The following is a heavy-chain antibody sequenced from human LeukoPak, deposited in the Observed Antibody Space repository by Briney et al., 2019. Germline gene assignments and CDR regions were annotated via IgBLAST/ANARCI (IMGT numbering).Heavy chain of an antibody. CDR1: GFTFSGSA. CDR2: IRSKANSYAT. D-gene: IGHD6-13*01. V-gene: IGHV3-73*01. Sequence: PGGSLRLSCAASGFTFSGSAMHWVRQASGKGLEWVGRIRSKANSYATAYAASVKGRFTISRDDSKNTAYLQMNSLKTEDTAVYYCARDLVAAAGIEVDWFDPWGQGTLVTVSS. J-gene: IGHJ5*02. CDR3: ARDLVAAAGIEVDWFDP.